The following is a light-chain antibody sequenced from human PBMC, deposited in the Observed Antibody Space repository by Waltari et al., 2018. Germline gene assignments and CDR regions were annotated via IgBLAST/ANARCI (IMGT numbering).Light chain of an antibody. CDR3: QQYNIYSGT. V-gene: IGKV1-5*03. CDR1: QSVNTW. Sequence: DIQMTQFPSTLSASVGDRVTITCRASQSVNTWLAWYQQKPGKAPKLLIYQASVLQSGVPPRFSGSGIGTDFTLTINSLQPDDFATYYCQQYNIYSGTFGQGTTV. J-gene: IGKJ1*01. CDR2: QAS.